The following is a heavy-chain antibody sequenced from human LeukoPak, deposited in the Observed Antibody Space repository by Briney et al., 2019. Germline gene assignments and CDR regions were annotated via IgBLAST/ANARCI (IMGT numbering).Heavy chain of an antibody. V-gene: IGHV3-23*01. J-gene: IGHJ4*02. D-gene: IGHD1-26*01. CDR1: GFTFGSYA. CDR3: AKVLSGSQDY. CDR2: IGGGGETT. Sequence: GGSLRLSCAASGFTFGSYAMSWVRQAPGKGLEWVSTIGGGGETTYYADSAKGRSTNSRDNSKNTVYLQMTGLRAEDTAVYYCAKVLSGSQDYWGQGTLVTVFS.